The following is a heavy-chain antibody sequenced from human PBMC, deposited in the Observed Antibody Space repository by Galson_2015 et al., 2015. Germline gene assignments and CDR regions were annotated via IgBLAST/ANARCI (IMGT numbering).Heavy chain of an antibody. J-gene: IGHJ4*02. Sequence: SLRLSCAASGFTFSIDGMHWVRQAPGKGLEWVAVIRYDGGNRYYADSVKGRFTISRDNSKNTLYLQMNSLRAEDTAVYYCARDGRGSYFFDYWGQGTLVTVSS. CDR3: ARDGRGSYFFDY. CDR1: GFTFSIDG. V-gene: IGHV3-33*01. CDR2: IRYDGGNR. D-gene: IGHD1-26*01.